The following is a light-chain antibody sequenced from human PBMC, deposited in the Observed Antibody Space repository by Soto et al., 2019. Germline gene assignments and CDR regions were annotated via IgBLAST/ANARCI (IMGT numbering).Light chain of an antibody. Sequence: DIQMTQSPSSLSASVGDRVTITCQASRDITSFLNWYQHKPGRAPKLLIYDASILEAGVPTRFSGSGSGTHFTFTISSRQPEDVATYYCQHCDYLPIFGPGTTVDFK. CDR1: RDITSF. J-gene: IGKJ3*01. CDR2: DAS. CDR3: QHCDYLPI. V-gene: IGKV1-33*01.